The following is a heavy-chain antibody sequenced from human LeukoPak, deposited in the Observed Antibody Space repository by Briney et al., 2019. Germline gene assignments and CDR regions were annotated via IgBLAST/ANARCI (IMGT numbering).Heavy chain of an antibody. D-gene: IGHD6-13*01. CDR3: AKPGDVKQLVGDY. CDR2: ISGSGGST. Sequence: GGSLRLSCAASGFTFSSYAMSWVRQAPGKGLEWVSAISGSGGSTYYADSVKGRFTISRDNSKNTMYLQMNRLRAEDTAVYYCAKPGDVKQLVGDYWGQGTLVTVSS. V-gene: IGHV3-23*01. CDR1: GFTFSSYA. J-gene: IGHJ4*02.